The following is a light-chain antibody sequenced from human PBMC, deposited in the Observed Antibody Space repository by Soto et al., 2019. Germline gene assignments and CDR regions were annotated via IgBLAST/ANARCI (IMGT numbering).Light chain of an antibody. CDR2: EGS. CDR3: CSYAGSSTSYVV. V-gene: IGLV2-23*01. CDR1: SSDVGSYNL. Sequence: QSALTQPASVSGSPGQSITISCTGTSSDVGSYNLVSWYQQHPGKAPKLMIYEGSKRPSGVSNRFSGPKSGNTASLTISGLQAEDEADYYCCSYAGSSTSYVVFGGGTKLTVL. J-gene: IGLJ2*01.